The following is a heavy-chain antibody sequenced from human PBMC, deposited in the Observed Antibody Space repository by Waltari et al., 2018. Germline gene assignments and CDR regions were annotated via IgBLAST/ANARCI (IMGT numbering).Heavy chain of an antibody. CDR2: ISGSDGST. Sequence: EVQLLESGGGLVQPGGSLRLSCAASGFTFSSYAMSWVRQAPGKGLEWVSAISGSDGSTYYADSVKGRFTISRDNSKNTLYLQMNSLRAEDTAVYYCAKDPAEMYYFDYWGQGTLVTVSS. CDR1: GFTFSSYA. J-gene: IGHJ4*02. CDR3: AKDPAEMYYFDY. V-gene: IGHV3-23*01.